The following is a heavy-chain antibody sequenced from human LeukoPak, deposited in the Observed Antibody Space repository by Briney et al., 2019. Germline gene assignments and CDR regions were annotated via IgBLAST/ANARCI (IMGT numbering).Heavy chain of an antibody. V-gene: IGHV1-18*04. CDR3: ARERCSSTSCHARDYYYGMDV. CDR1: GYTFTSYY. Sequence: ASVKVSCKASGYTFTSYYMHWVRQAPGQGLEWMGWISAYNGNTNYAQKLQGRVTMTTDTSTSTAYMELRSLRSDDTAVYYCARERCSSTSCHARDYYYGMDVWGQGTTVTVSS. CDR2: ISAYNGNT. D-gene: IGHD2-2*01. J-gene: IGHJ6*02.